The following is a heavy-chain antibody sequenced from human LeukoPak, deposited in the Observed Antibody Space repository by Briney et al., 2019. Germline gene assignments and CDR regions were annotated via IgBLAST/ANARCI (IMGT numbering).Heavy chain of an antibody. CDR2: ISAYNGNT. D-gene: IGHD1-26*01. V-gene: IGHV1-18*04. CDR3: ARVRGSYYLMADVFAY. CDR1: GYTFTGYY. J-gene: IGHJ4*02. Sequence: ASVKVSCKATGYTFTGYYMHWLRQAPGQGLEWMGWISAYNGNTNYAQKLQGRVTMTTDTSTSTAYMELRSLRSDDTAVYYCARVRGSYYLMADVFAYWGQGTLVTVSS.